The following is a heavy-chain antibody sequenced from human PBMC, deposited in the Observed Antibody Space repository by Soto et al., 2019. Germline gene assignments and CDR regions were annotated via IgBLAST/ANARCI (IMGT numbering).Heavy chain of an antibody. CDR1: GGSVRSGSHY. V-gene: IGHV4-61*01. J-gene: IGHJ5*02. CDR2: IYYSGNT. Sequence: QVQLQESGPGLVKPSETLSLTCTVSGGSVRSGSHYWSWIRRPPGKGLEWIGYIYYSGNTNYNPSLKSRVTISVDTSKNQFSLKLSSVTAADTAVYYCARTPFDRLRRFDPWGQGTLVTVSS. D-gene: IGHD5-12*01. CDR3: ARTPFDRLRRFDP.